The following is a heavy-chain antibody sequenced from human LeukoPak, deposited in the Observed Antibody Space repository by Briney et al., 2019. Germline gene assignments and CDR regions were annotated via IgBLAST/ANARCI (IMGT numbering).Heavy chain of an antibody. CDR3: ATSWDYYDSSGGALFDY. CDR1: GGSISSYY. D-gene: IGHD3-22*01. J-gene: IGHJ4*02. CDR2: IYYSGST. V-gene: IGHV4-59*08. Sequence: PSETLSLTCTVSGGSISSYYWSWIRRPPGKGLEWIGYIYYSGSTNYNPSLKSRVTISVDTSKNQFSLKLSSVTAADTAVYYCATSWDYYDSSGGALFDYWGQGTLVTVSS.